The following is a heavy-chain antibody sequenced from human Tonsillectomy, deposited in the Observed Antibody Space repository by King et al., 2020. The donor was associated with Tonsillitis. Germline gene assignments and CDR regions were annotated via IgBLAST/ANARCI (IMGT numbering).Heavy chain of an antibody. CDR2: IRYDGSKK. CDR3: AKDPTGGWFGEELNYFDY. V-gene: IGHV3-30*02. CDR1: GFTFNSYG. D-gene: IGHD3-10*01. Sequence: QLVQSGGGVVQPGGSLRLSCVASGFTFNSYGMHWVRQAPGKGLEWVAFIRYDGSKKYYGDSVKGRFTISRDNSKNTLYLQINSLRADDTAVYYCAKDPTGGWFGEELNYFDYWGQGTLVTVSS. J-gene: IGHJ4*02.